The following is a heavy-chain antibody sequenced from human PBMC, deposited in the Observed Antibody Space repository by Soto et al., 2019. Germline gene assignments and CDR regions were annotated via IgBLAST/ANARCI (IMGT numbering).Heavy chain of an antibody. CDR1: GYSFTNYG. V-gene: IGHV1-18*01. J-gene: IGHJ6*03. D-gene: IGHD6-19*01. CDR3: ARDRGVAPPVAGNTHYYYYMDV. Sequence: QDQLVQSGVEVKKPGASVKVSCKASGYSFTNYGITWVRQAPGRGFEWMGWISAYNGNTNYAQKFQGRVTMTTDASTSTAYLELRSLRSDGTAVYYCARDRGVAPPVAGNTHYYYYMDVWGKGTTVTVSS. CDR2: ISAYNGNT.